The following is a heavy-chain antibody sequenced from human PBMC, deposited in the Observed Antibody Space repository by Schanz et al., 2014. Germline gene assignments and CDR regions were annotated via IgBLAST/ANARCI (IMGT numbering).Heavy chain of an antibody. CDR2: ISSYRSTI. CDR1: GFPFSSYS. V-gene: IGHV3-48*02. CDR3: ARDDAWAFDY. Sequence: EVQLVESGGGLVQPGGSLRLSCAASGFPFSSYSMNWVRQAPGKGLEWISYISSYRSTIYYADSVKGRFTISRDNAENSLFLQMNSLRHEDTAVYYCARDDAWAFDYWGHGTLVTVSS. D-gene: IGHD7-27*01. J-gene: IGHJ4*01.